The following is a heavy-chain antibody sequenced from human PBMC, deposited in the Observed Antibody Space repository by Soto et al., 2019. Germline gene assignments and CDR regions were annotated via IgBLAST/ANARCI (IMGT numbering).Heavy chain of an antibody. CDR1: GFTFSSYG. J-gene: IGHJ4*02. V-gene: IGHV3-33*01. CDR2: IWFDGSDK. CDR3: ATTGPY. Sequence: GGSLRLSCAASGFTFSSYGMHWVRQAPGKGLEWVAVIWFDGSDKFYADSVKGRFTISRDNSKNTVSLQMNSLRDEDSAAYYCATTGPYWGQGTLVTVSS.